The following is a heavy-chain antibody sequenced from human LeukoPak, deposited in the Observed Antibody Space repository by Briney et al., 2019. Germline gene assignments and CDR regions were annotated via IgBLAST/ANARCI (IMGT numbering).Heavy chain of an antibody. CDR2: ISSSSSYI. Sequence: GGSLRLSCAASGFTFSNYSMNWVPQAPGKGLEWVSSISSSSSYIYYADSLKGRFTISRDNARNSLYLQMNSLRAEDTAVYFCARGTDSSSWTRDLDYWGQGTLVTVAS. J-gene: IGHJ4*02. D-gene: IGHD6-13*01. V-gene: IGHV3-21*01. CDR3: ARGTDSSSWTRDLDY. CDR1: GFTFSNYS.